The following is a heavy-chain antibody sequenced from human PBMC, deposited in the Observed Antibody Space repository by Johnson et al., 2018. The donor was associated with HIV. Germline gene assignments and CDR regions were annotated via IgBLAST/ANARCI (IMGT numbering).Heavy chain of an antibody. J-gene: IGHJ3*02. CDR3: ARAGRLTYYYDSRGYSYDAFDI. Sequence: VQLMESGGGLVQPGGSLRLSCAASGFTFSRYDMHWVRQVAGKGLEWVSAIGTAGDTYYPGSVKGRFTISRENAKNSLYLQMNSLRAGDTAVYFCARAGRLTYYYDSRGYSYDAFDIWGQGTMVTVSS. V-gene: IGHV3-13*01. D-gene: IGHD3-22*01. CDR1: GFTFSRYD. CDR2: IGTAGDT.